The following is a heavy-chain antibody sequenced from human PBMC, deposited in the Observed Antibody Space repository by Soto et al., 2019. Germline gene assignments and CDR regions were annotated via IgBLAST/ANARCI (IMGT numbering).Heavy chain of an antibody. Sequence: HVQLQESGPGLVTPSQTLSLTCTVSGGSLSSRGYYWGWIRQHPGQGLEWIGYIYYSGRTYYNPSLRSRVTMSVYTSKNQFSLKLRSVTAADTAVYYCARDLGGLASSSGSYNGLDVWGQGTTVTVSS. CDR1: GGSLSSRGYY. J-gene: IGHJ6*02. D-gene: IGHD3-10*01. V-gene: IGHV4-31*03. CDR2: IYYSGRT. CDR3: ARDLGGLASSSGSYNGLDV.